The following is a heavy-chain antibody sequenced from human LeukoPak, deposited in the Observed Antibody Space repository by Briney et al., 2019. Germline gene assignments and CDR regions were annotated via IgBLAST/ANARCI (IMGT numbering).Heavy chain of an antibody. CDR3: ARDRVGQQLVGRKYYYYYMDV. Sequence: GGSLRLSCAASRFSFSSYGMHWVRQAPGKGLEWVAYLQYDRTNVQYADSVRGRFTISRDNSKNILYLQMNSLRAEDTAVYYCARDRVGQQLVGRKYYYYYMDVWGKGNTVTISS. J-gene: IGHJ6*03. CDR2: LQYDRTNV. V-gene: IGHV3-30*02. D-gene: IGHD6-13*01. CDR1: RFSFSSYG.